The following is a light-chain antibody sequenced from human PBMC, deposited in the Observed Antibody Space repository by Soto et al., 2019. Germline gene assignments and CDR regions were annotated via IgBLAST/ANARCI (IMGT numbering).Light chain of an antibody. CDR1: QSVGDY. CDR2: DAS. J-gene: IGKJ5*01. CDR3: QQRSDWPPIT. V-gene: IGKV3-11*01. Sequence: TVLTQSPGTLSLSPGERASLSCRASQSVGDYLAWYQQKPGQAPRLLIYDASNRAAGVPYRFRGSGSGTDFTITISSVEPEDFGVYYCQQRSDWPPITFGQGTRLEIK.